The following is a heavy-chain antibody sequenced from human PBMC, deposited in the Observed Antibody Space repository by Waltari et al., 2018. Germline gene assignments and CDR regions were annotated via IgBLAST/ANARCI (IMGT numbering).Heavy chain of an antibody. CDR3: ARGEARAARYLG. CDR1: GGSFSGYY. CDR2: INHSGST. V-gene: IGHV4-34*01. D-gene: IGHD6-6*01. Sequence: QVQLQQWGAGLLKPSETLSLTCAVYGGSFSGYYWSWIRQPPGKGLEWIGEINHSGSTNSNPSLKVRVTISVDTAKNQCSRKLSSVTAADTAVYYCARGEARAARYLGWGQGTTVTVSS. J-gene: IGHJ6*02.